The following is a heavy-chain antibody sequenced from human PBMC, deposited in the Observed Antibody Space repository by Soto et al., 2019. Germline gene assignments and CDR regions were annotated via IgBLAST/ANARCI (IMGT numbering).Heavy chain of an antibody. V-gene: IGHV4-39*01. CDR3: ARGMSGLRLGSRHYLDY. J-gene: IGHJ4*02. D-gene: IGHD6-25*01. CDR2: FHYNGDT. Sequence: QLQLQESGPGLVKPSETVSLTCSVPAAYIRATNFYWGWIRQPPGKGLEWIGSFHYNGDTYSNPSLEPRLTMSVDTYKSQLSLIMTSLTAEDTAVYYCARGMSGLRLGSRHYLDYWGQGTLVTISS. CDR1: AAYIRATNFY.